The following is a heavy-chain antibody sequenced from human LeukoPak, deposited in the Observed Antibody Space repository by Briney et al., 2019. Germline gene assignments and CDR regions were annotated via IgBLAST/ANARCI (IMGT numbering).Heavy chain of an antibody. V-gene: IGHV3-30*04. CDR2: ISYGGSNK. Sequence: GRSLRLSCAASGFSFRTYAMHWVRQAPGKGLEWVGVISYGGSNKYYADSVKGRFTISRDNSKNTVYLQMNSLGAEDTAVYYCARDLRHQLLYCLDYWGQGTLVTVSS. D-gene: IGHD2-2*02. CDR3: ARDLRHQLLYCLDY. CDR1: GFSFRTYA. J-gene: IGHJ4*02.